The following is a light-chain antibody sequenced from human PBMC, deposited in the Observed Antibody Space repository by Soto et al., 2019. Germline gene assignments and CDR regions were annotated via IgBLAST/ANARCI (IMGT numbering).Light chain of an antibody. J-gene: IGLJ1*01. CDR1: SSNIGAGYD. V-gene: IGLV1-40*01. Sequence: QSVLTQPPSVSGAPGQRVTISCTGSSSNIGAGYDVHWYQQRPGTAPKLLIFGNINRPSGVPDRFSSSKSGTSASLAITGLQAEDEGDYCCQSYDSTLSARYVFGTGTKLTVL. CDR2: GNI. CDR3: QSYDSTLSARYV.